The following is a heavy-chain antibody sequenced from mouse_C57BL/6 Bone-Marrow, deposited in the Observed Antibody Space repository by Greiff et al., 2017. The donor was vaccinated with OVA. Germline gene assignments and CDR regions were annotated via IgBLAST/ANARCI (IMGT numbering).Heavy chain of an antibody. D-gene: IGHD1-1*01. V-gene: IGHV14-3*01. J-gene: IGHJ1*03. CDR2: IDPANGNT. CDR3: ARSFYYYGSSPAFDV. Sequence: EVQGVESVAELVRTGAAVKLSCTASGFNIKNTYMHWVKQRPEQGLEWIGRIDPANGNTKYAPKFQGKATITADTSSNTAYLQLSSLTSEYTAIYYCARSFYYYGSSPAFDVWGTGTTVTVSS. CDR1: GFNIKNTY.